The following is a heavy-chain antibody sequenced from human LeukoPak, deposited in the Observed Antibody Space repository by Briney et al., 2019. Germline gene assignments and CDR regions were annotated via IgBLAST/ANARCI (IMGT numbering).Heavy chain of an antibody. V-gene: IGHV3-23*01. J-gene: IGHJ6*02. CDR3: AKMSSSWTYYYGMDV. Sequence: PGGSVRLSCAASGFTFSSYAMIWVRQAPGKGLEWVSGTNDSGGSTYYADSVKGRFTISRDNSKNTLYLQMNSLRAEDTAVYYCAKMSSSWTYYYGMDVWGQGTTVTVSS. D-gene: IGHD6-13*01. CDR1: GFTFSSYA. CDR2: TNDSGGST.